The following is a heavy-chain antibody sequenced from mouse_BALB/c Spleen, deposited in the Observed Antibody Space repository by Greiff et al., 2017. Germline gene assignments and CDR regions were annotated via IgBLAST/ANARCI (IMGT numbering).Heavy chain of an antibody. Sequence: QVQLKESGAELAKPGASVKMSCKASGYTFTSYWMHWVKQRPGQGLEWIGYINPSTGYTEYNQKFKDKATLTADKSSSTAYMQLSSLTSEDSAVYYCARQYGNYVEFAYWGQGTLVTVSA. CDR1: GYTFTSYW. CDR2: INPSTGYT. CDR3: ARQYGNYVEFAY. J-gene: IGHJ3*01. D-gene: IGHD2-10*02. V-gene: IGHV1-7*01.